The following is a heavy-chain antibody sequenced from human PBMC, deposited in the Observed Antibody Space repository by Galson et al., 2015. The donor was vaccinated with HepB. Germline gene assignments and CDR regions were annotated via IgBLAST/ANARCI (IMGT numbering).Heavy chain of an antibody. CDR3: ARGPFGAAGRYYYYYYMDV. Sequence: SVKVSCKASGGTFSSYAISWVRQAPGQGLEWMGGIIPILGIANYAQKFQGRVTITADKSTSTAYMELSSLRSEDTAVYYCARGPFGAAGRYYYYYYMDVWGKGTTVTVSS. V-gene: IGHV1-69*10. D-gene: IGHD2-15*01. CDR1: GGTFSSYA. CDR2: IIPILGIA. J-gene: IGHJ6*03.